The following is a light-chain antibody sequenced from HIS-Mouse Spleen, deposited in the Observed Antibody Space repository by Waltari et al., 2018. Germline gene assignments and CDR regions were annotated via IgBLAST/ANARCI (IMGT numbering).Light chain of an antibody. V-gene: IGLV3-21*03. J-gene: IGLJ2*01. CDR3: QVWDSSSDHVV. CDR2: VDS. Sequence: SYVLTQPPSVSVAPGKTARITCGGNNIGSKSVHWYQQKPGKAPVLVVYVDSDRPSGIPGRFSGSNSGNTATLTISRVEAGDEADYYCQVWDSSSDHVVFGGGTKLTVL. CDR1: NIGSKS.